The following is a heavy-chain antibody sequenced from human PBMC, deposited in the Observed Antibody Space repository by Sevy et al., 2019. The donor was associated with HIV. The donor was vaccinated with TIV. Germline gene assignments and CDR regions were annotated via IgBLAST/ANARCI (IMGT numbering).Heavy chain of an antibody. D-gene: IGHD5-12*01. CDR3: ATYSDYGGAFDP. CDR2: INPNSGGT. J-gene: IGHJ5*02. V-gene: IGHV1-2*02. CDR1: GYTFTAHY. Sequence: ASVKVSCKAFGYTFTAHYMHWVRLVPGQGLEWMGWINPNSGGTKYAQKFQGRVTMTRDTSISTAYMEMSRLRSDDTALYYCATYSDYGGAFDPSGQGTLVTVSS.